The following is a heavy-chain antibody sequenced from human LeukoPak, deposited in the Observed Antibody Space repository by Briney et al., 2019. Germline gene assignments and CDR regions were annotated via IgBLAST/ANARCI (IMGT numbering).Heavy chain of an antibody. CDR2: TFYRSKWYN. V-gene: IGHV6-1*01. CDR3: ARGHCFGGDCYFDY. D-gene: IGHD2-21*02. Sequence: KSSQTLSLTCAISGDSVSSNSAACNWIRQSPSRGLEWLGRTFYRSKWYNDYAVSVKSRININPDTSKNQFSLQLSSVTAADTAVHYCARGHCFGGDCYFDYWGPGTLVTVSS. CDR1: GDSVSSNSAA. J-gene: IGHJ4*02.